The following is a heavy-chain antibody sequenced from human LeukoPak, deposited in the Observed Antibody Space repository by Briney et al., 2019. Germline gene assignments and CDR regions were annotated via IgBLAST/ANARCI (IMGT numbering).Heavy chain of an antibody. V-gene: IGHV3-64D*09. CDR3: VKSFVPTEYYYDSSGHLDY. D-gene: IGHD3-22*01. CDR1: GLTFSSYA. Sequence: QPGGSLRLSCSASGLTFSSYAMHWVRQAPGKGLEYVSAISSNGGSTYYADSVKGRFTISRDNSKNTLYLQMSSLRAEDTAVYYCVKSFVPTEYYYDSSGHLDYWGQGTLVTVSS. CDR2: ISSNGGST. J-gene: IGHJ4*02.